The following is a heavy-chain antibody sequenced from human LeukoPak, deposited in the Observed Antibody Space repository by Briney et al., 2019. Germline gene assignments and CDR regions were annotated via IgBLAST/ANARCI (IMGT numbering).Heavy chain of an antibody. CDR3: ARGHPTERTQYFFDF. CDR2: ITVYNGDT. V-gene: IGHV1-18*01. Sequence: GASVKVSCKASGYTFINHGVTWVRQAPGQGLEWVGRITVYNGDTKSAQKFQGRVTMTADTSTNTAYMELGSLTSDDTAVYYCARGHPTERTQYFFDFWGQGTLVTVSS. J-gene: IGHJ4*02. CDR1: GYTFINHG. D-gene: IGHD4-17*01.